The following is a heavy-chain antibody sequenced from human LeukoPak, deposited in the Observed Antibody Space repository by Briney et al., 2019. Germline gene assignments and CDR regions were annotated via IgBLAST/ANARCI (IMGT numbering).Heavy chain of an antibody. D-gene: IGHD5-24*01. J-gene: IGHJ4*02. Sequence: PGGSLRLSCVASGFTFSTYTMNWIRQAPGKGLEWVSALGTAGDTFYPGSVKGRFTISRDNAKKSLFLQMNSLRAEDTAVYYCARQNTPHGNFDYWGQGTLVTVSS. CDR2: LGTAGDT. CDR1: GFTFSTYT. V-gene: IGHV3-13*01. CDR3: ARQNTPHGNFDY.